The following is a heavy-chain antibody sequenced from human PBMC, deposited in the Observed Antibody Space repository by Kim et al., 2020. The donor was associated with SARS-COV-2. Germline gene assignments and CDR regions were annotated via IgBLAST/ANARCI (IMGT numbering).Heavy chain of an antibody. V-gene: IGHV3-15*01. CDR1: GFTFSNAW. Sequence: GGSLRLSCAASGFTFSNAWMSWVRQAPGKGLEWVGRIKSKTDGGTTDYAAPVKGRFTISRDDSKNTLYLQMNSLKTEDTAVYYCTPFLLEGNSYYFDYWGQGTLVTVSS. CDR3: TPFLLEGNSYYFDY. CDR2: IKSKTDGGTT. J-gene: IGHJ4*02.